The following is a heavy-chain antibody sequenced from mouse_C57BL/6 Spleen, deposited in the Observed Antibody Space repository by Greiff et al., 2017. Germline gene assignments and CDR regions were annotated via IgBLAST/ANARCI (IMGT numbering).Heavy chain of an antibody. J-gene: IGHJ2*01. CDR1: GYTFTSYW. CDR2: IHPSDSDT. D-gene: IGHD4-1*01. Sequence: VQLQQPGAELVKPGASVKVSCKASGYTFTSYWMHWVKQRPGQGLEWIGRIHPSDSDTNYNQKFKGKATLTVDKSSSTAYMQLSSLTSEDSAVYYWAIPNWDDGVYFDYWGQGTTLTVSS. V-gene: IGHV1-74*01. CDR3: AIPNWDDGVYFDY.